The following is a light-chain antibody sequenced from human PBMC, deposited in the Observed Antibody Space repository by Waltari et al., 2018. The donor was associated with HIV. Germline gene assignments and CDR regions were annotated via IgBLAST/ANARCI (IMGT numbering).Light chain of an antibody. V-gene: IGKV3-15*01. J-gene: IGKJ1*01. CDR1: QSVSNN. CDR3: QQYNEWPRT. Sequence: EIVMTQTPPTLSVSPGERDTLSCRASQSVSNNLAWYQQKPGQAPRLLIYGPSTRATGTPDRFSASGSGTEFTLTISSLQSEDFAIYYCQQYNEWPRTFGQGTKVEIK. CDR2: GPS.